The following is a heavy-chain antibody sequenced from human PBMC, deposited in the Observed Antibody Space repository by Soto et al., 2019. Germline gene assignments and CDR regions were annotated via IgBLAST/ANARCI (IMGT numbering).Heavy chain of an antibody. Sequence: GGSLRLSSAASGFTFSSYWMHWVRQAPGKGLEWVSRMNMDGNRISYVDSVKGRCTISRDNAKNTFYMEMNSARVEDTAVYYFVRGDGDRYDGHGYLGRHWGQGSLVTVSS. J-gene: IGHJ4*02. CDR2: MNMDGNRI. CDR1: GFTFSSYW. V-gene: IGHV3-74*01. CDR3: VRGDGDRYDGHGYLGRH. D-gene: IGHD2-21*01.